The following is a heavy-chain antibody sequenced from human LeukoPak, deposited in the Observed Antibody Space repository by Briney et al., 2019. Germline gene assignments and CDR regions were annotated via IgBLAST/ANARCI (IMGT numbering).Heavy chain of an antibody. CDR2: TIPMFGTA. D-gene: IGHD2-21*02. CDR3: AGEGEVEGGCDVHYFDY. Sequence: GASVKVSCKASGGTFSNYAISWVRQAPGQWPEWMGGTIPMFGTANYAQKFQGRVRITADVSTNTAYMELSTLRSEDTAVYYCAGEGEVEGGCDVHYFDYWGQGILVTVSS. V-gene: IGHV1-69*13. CDR1: GGTFSNYA. J-gene: IGHJ4*02.